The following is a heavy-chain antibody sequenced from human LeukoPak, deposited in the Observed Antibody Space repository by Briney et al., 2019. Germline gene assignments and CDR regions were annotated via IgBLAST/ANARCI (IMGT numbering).Heavy chain of an antibody. Sequence: GGSLRLSCAASGFIVSSNYMTWVRQAPGKGLEWVANIKQDGSDKYYVESVKGRFTVSRDNAKNSVYLQMSSLRAEDTAIYYCAKNFWNYGIFDYWGQGTLVTVCS. CDR3: AKNFWNYGIFDY. CDR2: IKQDGSDK. J-gene: IGHJ4*02. CDR1: GFIVSSNY. V-gene: IGHV3-7*01. D-gene: IGHD1-7*01.